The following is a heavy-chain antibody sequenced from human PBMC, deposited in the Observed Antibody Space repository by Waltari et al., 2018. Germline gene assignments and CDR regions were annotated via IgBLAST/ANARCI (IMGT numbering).Heavy chain of an antibody. Sequence: QVQLQESGPGLVKPSETLSLTCTVSGGSISSYYWSWIRQPPGKKLEWIGYSYYSGSTNYNPSLKSRVTISVDTSKNQFSLRLSSVTAADTAVYYCARAEQWLAVREIEAFDIWGQGTMVTVSS. V-gene: IGHV4-59*01. CDR2: SYYSGST. CDR1: GGSISSYY. CDR3: ARAEQWLAVREIEAFDI. J-gene: IGHJ3*02. D-gene: IGHD6-19*01.